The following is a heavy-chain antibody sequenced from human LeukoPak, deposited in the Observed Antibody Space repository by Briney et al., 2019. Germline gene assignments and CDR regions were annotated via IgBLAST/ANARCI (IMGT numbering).Heavy chain of an antibody. CDR2: IYSSGRT. J-gene: IGHJ5*02. Sequence: PSETLSLTCTVSGGSISSYYWTWIRQPPGKGLEWIGYIYSSGRTNYNPSLKSQVTMPVDTSKNQFSLKVISVNAADTAVYYCARLSAGFNSSYWFDPWGQGTLVTVSS. CDR1: GGSISSYY. D-gene: IGHD2/OR15-2a*01. V-gene: IGHV4-4*09. CDR3: ARLSAGFNSSYWFDP.